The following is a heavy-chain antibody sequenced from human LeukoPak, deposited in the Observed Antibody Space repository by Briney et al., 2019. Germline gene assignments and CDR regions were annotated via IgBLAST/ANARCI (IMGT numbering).Heavy chain of an antibody. Sequence: PGGSLRLSCAASGFTVSSNYMSWVRQAPGKGLEWVSVIYSGGSTYYADSVKGRFTISRDNSKNTLYLQVNSLRADGTAVYYCARDGYSSGWYYFYWGQGTLVTVSS. CDR2: IYSGGST. D-gene: IGHD6-19*01. V-gene: IGHV3-53*01. CDR3: ARDGYSSGWYYFY. J-gene: IGHJ4*02. CDR1: GFTVSSNY.